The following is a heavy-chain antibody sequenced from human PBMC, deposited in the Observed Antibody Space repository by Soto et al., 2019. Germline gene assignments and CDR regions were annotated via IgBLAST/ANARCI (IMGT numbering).Heavy chain of an antibody. CDR2: ISGSGGI. J-gene: IGHJ4*02. CDR1: GFTFGSYG. V-gene: IGHV3-23*01. CDR3: AKDRRAMDH. Sequence: EVQLLESGGALVQPGGSLRLSCAASGFTFGSYGMSWVRQAPGKGLEWVSAISGSGGIYYADSVKGRFTISRDNSKNTLYLQMNSLRAEDTAVYYCAKDRRAMDHWGKGTLVTVSS. D-gene: IGHD5-18*01.